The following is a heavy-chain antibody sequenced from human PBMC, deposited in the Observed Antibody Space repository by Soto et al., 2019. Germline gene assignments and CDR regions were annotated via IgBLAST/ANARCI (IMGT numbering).Heavy chain of an antibody. Sequence: QVQLVQSGAEVERPGSSVKVSCKTSGGTTSSYTIGWVRQAPGQGLEWMGNIVPMINKIDYAQKFQGRVTITADKATRTVYMVLNSLRSKDSAVYFCALRPGNWNPLADWGPGTLVTVSS. CDR2: IVPMINKI. D-gene: IGHD1-1*01. J-gene: IGHJ4*02. V-gene: IGHV1-69*02. CDR3: ALRPGNWNPLAD. CDR1: GGTTSSYT.